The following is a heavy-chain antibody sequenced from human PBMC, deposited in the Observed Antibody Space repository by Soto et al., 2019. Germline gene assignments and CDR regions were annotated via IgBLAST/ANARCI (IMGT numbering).Heavy chain of an antibody. J-gene: IGHJ4*02. Sequence: QIALQESGPTVVKPTQTLTLTCTFSGFSLTTTGGGVGWIRHAPGKALEWLAMVYWNDERRYSPSLKSRLTITQDTSKNQVVLTMTYMDPVDTATYFCAHYDSSGYFSHFDSWGQGTLVTVSS. CDR3: AHYDSSGYFSHFDS. CDR2: VYWNDER. V-gene: IGHV2-5*01. D-gene: IGHD3-22*01. CDR1: GFSLTTTGGG.